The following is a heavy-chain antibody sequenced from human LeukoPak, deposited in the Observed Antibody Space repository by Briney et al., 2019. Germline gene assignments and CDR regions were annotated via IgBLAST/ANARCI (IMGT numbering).Heavy chain of an antibody. D-gene: IGHD3-10*01. Sequence: GGSLRLSCAASGFTFSSYAMNWVRQAPGKGLEWVSAISGSGGSTYYADSVKGRFTISRDNTKNTLYLQMNSLRAEDTAVYYCAKEWFGELLFDYWGQGTLVTVSS. CDR1: GFTFSSYA. CDR3: AKEWFGELLFDY. V-gene: IGHV3-23*01. CDR2: ISGSGGST. J-gene: IGHJ4*02.